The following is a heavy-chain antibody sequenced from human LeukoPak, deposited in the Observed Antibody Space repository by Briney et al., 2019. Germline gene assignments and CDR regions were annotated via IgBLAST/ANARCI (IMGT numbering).Heavy chain of an antibody. CDR2: INTNTGNP. Sequence: ASVKVSCKASGYTFTSYAMNWVRQAPGQGLEWMGWINTNTGNPTYAQGFTGRFVFSLDTSVSTAYLQISSLKAEDTAVYYCARARITMVRGAPNWFDPWGQGTLVTVSS. V-gene: IGHV7-4-1*02. CDR3: ARARITMVRGAPNWFDP. D-gene: IGHD3-10*01. CDR1: GYTFTSYA. J-gene: IGHJ5*02.